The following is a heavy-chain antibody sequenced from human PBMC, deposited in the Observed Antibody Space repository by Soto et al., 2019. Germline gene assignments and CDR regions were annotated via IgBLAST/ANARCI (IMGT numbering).Heavy chain of an antibody. V-gene: IGHV3-33*01. Sequence: QVQLVESGGGVVQPGRSLRLSCAASGFTFSSYGMHWVRQAPGKGLEWVAVIWYDGSNKYYADSVKGRFTISRDNSKNTLYLQMNSLGAEDTVVYYCARGVAAEPPYYYYYYGMDVWGQGTTVTVSS. CDR3: ARGVAAEPPYYYYYYGMDV. CDR2: IWYDGSNK. D-gene: IGHD6-13*01. CDR1: GFTFSSYG. J-gene: IGHJ6*02.